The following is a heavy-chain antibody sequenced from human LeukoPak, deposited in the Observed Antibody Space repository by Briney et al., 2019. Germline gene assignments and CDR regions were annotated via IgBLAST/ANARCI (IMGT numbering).Heavy chain of an antibody. J-gene: IGHJ4*02. CDR3: AKDRFRQSGSLFDL. V-gene: IGHV3-23*01. D-gene: IGHD1-26*01. CDR2: ISDSGAAT. CDR1: GFTFSNYG. Sequence: GGSLRLSCAASGFTFSNYGMSWVRQAPGKGLERVSGISDSGAATYHADSVKGRFTISRDNSKSTLYLQMNNLGAEDTATYYCAKDRFRQSGSLFDLWGQGILVTVSS.